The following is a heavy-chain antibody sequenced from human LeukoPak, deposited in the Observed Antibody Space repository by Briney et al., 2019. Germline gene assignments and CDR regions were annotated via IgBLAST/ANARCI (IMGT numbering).Heavy chain of an antibody. Sequence: GGSLRLSCAASGFTFSRNAMTWVRQAPGKGLEWVSAIHGSDDTTHYADSVKGRFTISRDKSKNTLYLLMNSLRADDTAVYYCAKDLFRWSFDFWGQGTLVTVSS. CDR2: IHGSDDTT. CDR1: GFTFSRNA. V-gene: IGHV3-23*01. D-gene: IGHD4-23*01. J-gene: IGHJ4*02. CDR3: AKDLFRWSFDF.